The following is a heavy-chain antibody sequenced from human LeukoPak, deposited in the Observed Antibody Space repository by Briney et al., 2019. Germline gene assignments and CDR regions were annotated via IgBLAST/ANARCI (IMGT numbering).Heavy chain of an antibody. CDR1: GGSFSGYY. CDR3: ARGNGSALDY. D-gene: IGHD3-10*01. J-gene: IGHJ4*02. Sequence: SETLSLTCAVYGGSFSGYYWSWIRQPPGKGLGWIGEINHSGSTDYNPSLKSRVTISVDTSKNQFSLKLSSVTAADTAVYYCARGNGSALDYWGQGTLVTVSS. CDR2: INHSGST. V-gene: IGHV4-34*01.